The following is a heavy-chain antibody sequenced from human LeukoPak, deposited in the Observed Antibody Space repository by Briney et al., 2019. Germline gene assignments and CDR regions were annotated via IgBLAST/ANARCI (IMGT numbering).Heavy chain of an antibody. V-gene: IGHV3-23*01. Sequence: PGGSLRLSCRVSGFSFSDYAMRWVRRAPGKGVEWVSAITGSGQTKYYTDSVKGRFTMYRENTKNTVDLQMNSLRDEDTAEYFCAKESLVVIESYFDNWGQGTLVLVSS. J-gene: IGHJ4*02. CDR3: AKESLVVIESYFDN. CDR2: ITGSGQTK. CDR1: GFSFSDYA. D-gene: IGHD3-22*01.